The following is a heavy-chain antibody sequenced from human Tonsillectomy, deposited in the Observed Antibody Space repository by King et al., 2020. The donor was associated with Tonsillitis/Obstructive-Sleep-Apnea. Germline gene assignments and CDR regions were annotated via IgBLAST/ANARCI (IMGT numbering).Heavy chain of an antibody. V-gene: IGHV4-31*03. J-gene: IGHJ3*02. CDR2: INYSGST. CDR1: GGSISSGGYY. D-gene: IGHD6-13*01. CDR3: ARDRGVAAAGTKDDAFDI. Sequence: VQLQESGPGLVKPSQTLSLTCTVSGGSISSGGYYWSWIRQHPGKGLAWIGYINYSGSTYYNPSLKSRVTISVDTSKNQFSLKLRPVTAADTAVYYCARDRGVAAAGTKDDAFDIWGQGTMVTVSS.